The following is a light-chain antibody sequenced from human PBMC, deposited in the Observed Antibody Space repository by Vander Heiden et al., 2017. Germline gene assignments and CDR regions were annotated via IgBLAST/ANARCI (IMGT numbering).Light chain of an antibody. V-gene: IGLV3-1*01. CDR2: QDS. CDR3: QAWDSSTDVV. CDR1: NLGDKY. J-gene: IGLJ2*01. Sequence: SYELTQPPSVSVSPAQTASITCSGDNLGDKYACWYQQKPGQSPVLVIYQDSKRPSGIRERFSGSNSGNTATLTISGTQAMDEADYYCQAWDSSTDVVFGGGTKLTVL.